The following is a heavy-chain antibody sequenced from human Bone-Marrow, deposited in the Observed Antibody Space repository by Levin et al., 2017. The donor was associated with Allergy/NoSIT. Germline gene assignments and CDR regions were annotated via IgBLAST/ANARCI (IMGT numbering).Heavy chain of an antibody. CDR3: VRVLGELLGYHYGMDV. Sequence: SQTLSLTCTVSGGSVSSSTYYWGWVRQPPGKGLEWIGSTYYSGTTYYNPSLKSRVTISVDTSKNQFSLKLRSVTAADTAVYFCVRVLGELLGYHYGMDVWGQGATVTVSS. D-gene: IGHD1-7*01. CDR2: TYYSGTT. J-gene: IGHJ6*02. CDR1: GGSVSSSTYY. V-gene: IGHV4-39*01.